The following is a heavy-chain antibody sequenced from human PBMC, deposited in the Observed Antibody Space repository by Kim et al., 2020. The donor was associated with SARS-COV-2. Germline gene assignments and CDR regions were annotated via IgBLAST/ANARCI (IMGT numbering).Heavy chain of an antibody. CDR1: GYTFTSYY. CDR3: ARDQISITIFGVVLSGWFDP. D-gene: IGHD3-3*01. Sequence: ASVKVSCKASGYTFTSYYMHWVRQAPGQGLEWMGIINPSGGSTSYAQKFQGRVTMTRDTSTSTVYMELSSLRSEDTAVYYCARDQISITIFGVVLSGWFDPWGQGTLVTVSS. J-gene: IGHJ5*02. V-gene: IGHV1-46*01. CDR2: INPSGGST.